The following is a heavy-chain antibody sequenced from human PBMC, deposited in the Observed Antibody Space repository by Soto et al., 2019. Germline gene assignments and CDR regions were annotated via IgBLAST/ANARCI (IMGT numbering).Heavy chain of an antibody. Sequence: SQTLSLTCAISGDSVSRYSAGCNWIRQSPSRGLEWLGRTYYRSKWYYEYAVSVKSRITINPDTSKNQFSLQLNSVTPEDTAVYYCVRFGSGWNYWGQGSLVTVSS. CDR1: GDSVSRYSAG. CDR2: TYYRSKWYY. D-gene: IGHD6-19*01. CDR3: VRFGSGWNY. J-gene: IGHJ4*02. V-gene: IGHV6-1*01.